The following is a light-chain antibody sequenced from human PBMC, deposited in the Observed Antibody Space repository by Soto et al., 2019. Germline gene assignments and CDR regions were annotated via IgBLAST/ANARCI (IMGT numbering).Light chain of an antibody. CDR1: SSNIGRNT. J-gene: IGLJ2*01. CDR3: EAWDDSLNGPV. V-gene: IGLV1-44*01. Sequence: QSVLTQPPSASGTPGQRVTISCSGGSSNIGRNTVNWYQLLPGTAPKLLIYSNDRRPSGVPDRFSGSKSGTSASLAISGLQSEDEADYYCEAWDDSLNGPVFGGGTKLTVL. CDR2: SND.